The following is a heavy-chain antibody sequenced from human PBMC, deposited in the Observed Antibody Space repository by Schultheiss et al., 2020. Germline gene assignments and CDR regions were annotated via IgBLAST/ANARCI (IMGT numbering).Heavy chain of an antibody. D-gene: IGHD1-26*01. V-gene: IGHV3-23*01. J-gene: IGHJ4*02. CDR3: ARSGSGSYHEPYYFDY. CDR1: GFTFSSYA. Sequence: GESLKISCAASGFTFSSYAMSWVRQAPGKGLEWVSAISGSGGSTYYADSVKGRFTISRENAKNSLYLQMNSLRAGDTAVYYCARSGSGSYHEPYYFDYWGQGTLVTVSS. CDR2: ISGSGGST.